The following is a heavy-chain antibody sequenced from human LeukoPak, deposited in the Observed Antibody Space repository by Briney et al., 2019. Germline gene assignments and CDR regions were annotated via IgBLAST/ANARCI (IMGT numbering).Heavy chain of an antibody. J-gene: IGHJ4*02. Sequence: GGSLRLSCAASGFTFSNYGMHWVRQAPGKGLEWVAGIQYDGSKEYYADSVMGRFTISRDNAKNSVYLQMSSLRAEDTAVYYCARTTYGDYWGQGTVVTVSS. V-gene: IGHV3-33*05. CDR3: ARTTYGDY. D-gene: IGHD1-1*01. CDR1: GFTFSNYG. CDR2: IQYDGSKE.